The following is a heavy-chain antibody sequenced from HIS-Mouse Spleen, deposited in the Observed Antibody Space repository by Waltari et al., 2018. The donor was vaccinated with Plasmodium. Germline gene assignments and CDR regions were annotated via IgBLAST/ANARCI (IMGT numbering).Heavy chain of an antibody. V-gene: IGHV3-30*18. CDR3: AKILSYSSSPEDY. J-gene: IGHJ4*02. CDR2: ISYDGSNK. CDR1: GFTFSSYG. D-gene: IGHD6-6*01. Sequence: QVQLVESGGGVVQPGRSLRLSCAASGFTFSSYGMHWVLQAPGKGLEWVAVISYDGSNKYYADSVKGRFTISRDNSKNTLYLQMNSLRAEDTAVYYCAKILSYSSSPEDYWGQGTLVTVSS.